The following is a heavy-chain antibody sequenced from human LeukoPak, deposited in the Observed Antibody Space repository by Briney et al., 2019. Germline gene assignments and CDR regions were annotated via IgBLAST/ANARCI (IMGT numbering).Heavy chain of an antibody. CDR3: AKDRVGIAAAGYFDY. V-gene: IGHV3-30*18. CDR1: GFTFSSYG. Sequence: GRSLRLSCAASGFTFSSYGMHWVRRAPGKGLEWVAVISYDGSNKYYADSVKGRFTISRDNSKNTLYLQMNSLRAEDTAVYYCAKDRVGIAAAGYFDYWGQGTLVTVSS. CDR2: ISYDGSNK. D-gene: IGHD6-13*01. J-gene: IGHJ4*02.